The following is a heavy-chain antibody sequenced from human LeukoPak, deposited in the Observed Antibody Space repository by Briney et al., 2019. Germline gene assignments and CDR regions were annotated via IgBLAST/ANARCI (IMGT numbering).Heavy chain of an antibody. CDR1: GDSISGYY. CDR3: ARSTTYGDLLFDY. Sequence: SETLSLTCTVSGDSISGYYWSWIRQPPGKELEWIGYIYESGSTNYNPSLKSRVTISVDTSKNQCSLKLTSVTAADPAVYYCARSTTYGDLLFDYWGQGTLVTVSS. CDR2: IYESGST. V-gene: IGHV4-59*01. D-gene: IGHD4-17*01. J-gene: IGHJ4*02.